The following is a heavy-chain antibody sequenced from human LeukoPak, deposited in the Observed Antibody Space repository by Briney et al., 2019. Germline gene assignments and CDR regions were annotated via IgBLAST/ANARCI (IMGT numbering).Heavy chain of an antibody. J-gene: IGHJ4*02. V-gene: IGHV4-39*01. D-gene: IGHD6-13*01. CDR2: IYYSGST. Sequence: SETLSLTCTVSGGSISSSSYYWGWIRKPPGKGLEWIGSIYYSGSTYYNPSLKSRVTISVDTSKNQFSLNLSSVTAPDTAVYYCASSSSWYQPFDYWGQGTLVTVSS. CDR3: ASSSSWYQPFDY. CDR1: GGSISSSSYY.